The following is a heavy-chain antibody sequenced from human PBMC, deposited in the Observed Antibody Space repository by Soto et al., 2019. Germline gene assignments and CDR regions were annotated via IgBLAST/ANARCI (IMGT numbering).Heavy chain of an antibody. V-gene: IGHV5-51*01. CDR3: ARHVSGYDILTADLSLFLDY. D-gene: IGHD3-9*01. CDR2: IYPGDSDT. CDR1: GYRFTTHW. Sequence: GESLKISCKGSGYRFTTHWICWVRQMPGKGLEWMGVIYPGDSDTKYSPSFQGQVTISADKSINTAYLQWSSLKASDTAMYYCARHVSGYDILTADLSLFLDYWGQGTLVTVSS. J-gene: IGHJ4*02.